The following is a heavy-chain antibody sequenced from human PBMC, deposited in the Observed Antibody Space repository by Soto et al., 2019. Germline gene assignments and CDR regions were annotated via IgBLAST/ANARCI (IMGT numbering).Heavy chain of an antibody. CDR1: GYTFTSYA. D-gene: IGHD2-21*02. V-gene: IGHV1-3*05. CDR3: ARNIVVVTALEH. CDR2: INAGNGNT. Sequence: QVQLVQSGAEEKKPGASVKVSGKASGYTFTSYAMHWVRQAPGQRLEWMGWINAGNGNTKYSQKFQGRVTITRDTSESTAYMELISLRSEDAAVYYCARNIVVVTALEHWGQGTLVTVSS. J-gene: IGHJ4*02.